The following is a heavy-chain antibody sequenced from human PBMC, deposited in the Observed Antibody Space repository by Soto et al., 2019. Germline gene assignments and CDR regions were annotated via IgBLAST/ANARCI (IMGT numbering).Heavy chain of an antibody. D-gene: IGHD3-22*01. V-gene: IGHV3-23*01. CDR2: ISGSGGST. CDR1: GFPFSSYA. CDR3: AKSSRPADYYDSSGYYNSDYGMDV. Sequence: GGSLRLSCAASGFPFSSYAMSLVRQSPGKGLEWVSSISGSGGSTYYADSVKGRFTISRDNSKNTLYLQMKSLRDEDTAVYYCAKSSRPADYYDSSGYYNSDYGMDVWGQGTTVPVSS. J-gene: IGHJ6*02.